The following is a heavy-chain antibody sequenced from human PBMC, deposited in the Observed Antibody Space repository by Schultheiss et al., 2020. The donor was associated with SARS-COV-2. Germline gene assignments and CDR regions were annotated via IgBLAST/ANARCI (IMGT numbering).Heavy chain of an antibody. J-gene: IGHJ4*02. CDR1: GGSISSSSYY. D-gene: IGHD3-10*01. CDR2: IYYNGNT. V-gene: IGHV4-61*10. CDR3: ARAGWFGELRHDY. Sequence: SETLSLTCTVSGGSISSSSYYWSWIRQPAGKELEWIGYIYYNGNTNYNPSFKSRVTISVDTSKNQFSLKLNSVTAADTAVYYCARAGWFGELRHDYWGQGALVTVSS.